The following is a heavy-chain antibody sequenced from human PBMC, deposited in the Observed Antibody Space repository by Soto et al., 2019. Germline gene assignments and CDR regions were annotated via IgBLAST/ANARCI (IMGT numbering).Heavy chain of an antibody. D-gene: IGHD2-2*01. CDR3: VRDQKYFRVNGNWFDA. CDR2: VSGNNGAS. Sequence: QVQLMQSGTEVKKPGASVTVSCKASGYTSADFGISWVRQAPGQGLEWMGWVSGNNGASNPAPKVQGRITMTLDTCTDVSYMAPRSLRSDDPAIYYCVRDQKYFRVNGNWFDAWCQGTLVSVSS. J-gene: IGHJ5*01. CDR1: GYTSADFG. V-gene: IGHV1-18*04.